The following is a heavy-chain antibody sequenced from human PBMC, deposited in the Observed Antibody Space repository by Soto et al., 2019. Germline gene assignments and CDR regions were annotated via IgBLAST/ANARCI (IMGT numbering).Heavy chain of an antibody. D-gene: IGHD3-10*01. Sequence: GGSLGLSCAASGFTFSSYGMHWVRQAPGKGLEWVAVISYDGSNKYYADSVKGRFTISRDNSKNTLYLQMNSLRAEDTAVYYCAKDLAGGYGMDVWGQGTTVTVSS. V-gene: IGHV3-30*18. J-gene: IGHJ6*02. CDR3: AKDLAGGYGMDV. CDR1: GFTFSSYG. CDR2: ISYDGSNK.